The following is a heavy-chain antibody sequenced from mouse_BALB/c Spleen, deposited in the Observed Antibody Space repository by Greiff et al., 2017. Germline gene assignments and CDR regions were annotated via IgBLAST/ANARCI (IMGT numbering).Heavy chain of an antibody. CDR1: GFTFSSYA. CDR2: ISSGGSYT. D-gene: IGHD1-1*01. V-gene: IGHV5-9-3*01. CDR3: ARPVYYGSSYYFDY. J-gene: IGHJ2*01. Sequence: VQLKESGGGLVKPGGSLKLSCAASGFTFSSYAMSWVRQTPEKRLEWVATISSGGSYTYYPDSVKGRFTISRDNAKNTLYLQMSSLRSEDTAMYYCARPVYYGSSYYFDYWGQGTTLTVSS.